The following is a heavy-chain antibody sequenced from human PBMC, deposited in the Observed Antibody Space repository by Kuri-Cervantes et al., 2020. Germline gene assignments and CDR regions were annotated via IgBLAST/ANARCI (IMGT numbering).Heavy chain of an antibody. V-gene: IGHV4-39*01. CDR2: IYYSGST. CDR1: SGSISSSSYY. CDR3: AYNYDSSGYYNFDS. Sequence: ESLKISCTVSSGSISSSSYYWGWIRQPPGKGLEWIGNIYYSGSTYYNPSLKSRVTISVDTSKNQFSLNLTSVTAADTAVYFCAYNYDSSGYYNFDSWGQGTLVTVSS. D-gene: IGHD3-22*01. J-gene: IGHJ4*02.